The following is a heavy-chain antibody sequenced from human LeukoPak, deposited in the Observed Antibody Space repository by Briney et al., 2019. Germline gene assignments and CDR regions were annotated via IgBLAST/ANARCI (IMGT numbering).Heavy chain of an antibody. J-gene: IGHJ4*02. CDR3: AGSIAARGVVDY. Sequence: SETLSLTCTVSGGSISSYYWSWIRQPPGKGLEWIGYIYYSGSTNYNPSLKSRVTISVDTSKNQFSLKLSSVIAADTAVYYCAGSIAARGVVDYWGQGTLVTVSS. D-gene: IGHD6-6*01. CDR1: GGSISSYY. V-gene: IGHV4-59*01. CDR2: IYYSGST.